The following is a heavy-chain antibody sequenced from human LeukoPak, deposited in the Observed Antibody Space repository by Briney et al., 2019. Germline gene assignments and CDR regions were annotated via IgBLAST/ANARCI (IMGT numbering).Heavy chain of an antibody. V-gene: IGHV3-30-3*01. J-gene: IGHJ4*02. Sequence: GGSLRLSCAASGFTFSSYAMHWVRQAPGKGLEWVAVISYDGSNKYYADSVKGRFTISRDNSKNTLYLQMNSLRAEDTAVYYCARGPDYQKAAAGPLDYWGQGTLVTVSS. CDR1: GFTFSSYA. CDR3: ARGPDYQKAAAGPLDY. D-gene: IGHD6-13*01. CDR2: ISYDGSNK.